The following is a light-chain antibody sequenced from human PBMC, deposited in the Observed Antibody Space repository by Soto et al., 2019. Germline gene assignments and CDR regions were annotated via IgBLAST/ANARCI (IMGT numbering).Light chain of an antibody. Sequence: QSALTQPASVSGSPGQSITISCTGTSSDVGGYNYVSWYQQHPGKAPKLMIYDVSNRPSGVSNRFSGSKSGNTASLTISGIQAEDEADYNCSSYTSSSAPSNIFGTGTKLTVL. CDR2: DVS. V-gene: IGLV2-14*03. CDR3: SSYTSSSAPSNI. CDR1: SSDVGGYNY. J-gene: IGLJ1*01.